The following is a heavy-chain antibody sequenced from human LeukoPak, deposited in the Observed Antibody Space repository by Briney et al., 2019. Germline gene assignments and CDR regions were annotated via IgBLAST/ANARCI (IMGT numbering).Heavy chain of an antibody. V-gene: IGHV3-7*01. Sequence: GGSLRLSCAASGFTFSSYWMSWVRQAPGKGLEWVANIKQDGSEKYYVDSVKGRFTISRDNAKNSLYLQMNSLRAEDTAVYYCARVLHYYDSSGYPDYWGQGTLVTVSS. CDR1: GFTFSSYW. J-gene: IGHJ4*02. CDR3: ARVLHYYDSSGYPDY. D-gene: IGHD3-22*01. CDR2: IKQDGSEK.